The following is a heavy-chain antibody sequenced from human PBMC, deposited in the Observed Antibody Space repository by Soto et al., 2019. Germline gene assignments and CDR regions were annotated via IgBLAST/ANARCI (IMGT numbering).Heavy chain of an antibody. CDR3: ARDLLAAGYYYYGMDV. CDR1: GFTFSSYS. D-gene: IGHD6-13*01. CDR2: ISSSSSTI. J-gene: IGHJ6*02. V-gene: IGHV3-48*02. Sequence: AGGSLRLSCAASGFTFSSYSMNWVRQAPGKGLEWVSYISSSSSTIYYADSVKGRFTISRDNAKNSLYLQMNSLRDEDTAVYYCARDLLAAGYYYYGMDVWGQGTTVTVSS.